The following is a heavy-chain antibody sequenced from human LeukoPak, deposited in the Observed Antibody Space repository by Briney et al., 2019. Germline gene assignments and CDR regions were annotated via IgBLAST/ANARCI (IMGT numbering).Heavy chain of an antibody. V-gene: IGHV1-69*13. J-gene: IGHJ6*02. CDR2: IIPIFGTA. CDR3: ARSPSYYYGMDV. Sequence: AASVKISCKASGGTFSSYAISWVRQAPGQGLEWMGGIIPIFGTANYAQKFQGRVTITADESTSTAYMELSSLRSEDTAVYYCARSPSYYYGMDVWGQGTTVTVSS. CDR1: GGTFSSYA.